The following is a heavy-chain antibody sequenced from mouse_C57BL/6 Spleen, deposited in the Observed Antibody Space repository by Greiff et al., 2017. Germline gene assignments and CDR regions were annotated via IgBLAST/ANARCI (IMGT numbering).Heavy chain of an antibody. D-gene: IGHD1-1*01. J-gene: IGHJ4*01. V-gene: IGHV1-5*01. CDR3: TREAYDGSSLYYAMDY. Sequence: VQLQQSGTVLARPGASVKMSCKTSGYTFTRYWMHWVKQRPGQGLEWIGAIYPGNSDTSYNQKFKGKAKLPAVTSASTAYMELSSLTKEDSAVYYCTREAYDGSSLYYAMDYWGQGTSVTVSS. CDR2: IYPGNSDT. CDR1: GYTFTRYW.